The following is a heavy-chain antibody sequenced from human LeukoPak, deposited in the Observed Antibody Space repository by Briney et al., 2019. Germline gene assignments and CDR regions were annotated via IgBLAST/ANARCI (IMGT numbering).Heavy chain of an antibody. V-gene: IGHV3-33*01. CDR3: ARDMAGRITMIPDDAFDI. CDR2: IWYDGSNK. CDR1: GFTFSSYG. D-gene: IGHD3-22*01. J-gene: IGHJ3*02. Sequence: GGSLRLSCAAGGFTFSSYGMHWGRQAPGEGVGWVAVIWYDGSNKYYSDSVKGRFTIPRDNYKNTLYLQMNNQRAEDTALYYCARDMAGRITMIPDDAFDIWGQGTMVTVPS.